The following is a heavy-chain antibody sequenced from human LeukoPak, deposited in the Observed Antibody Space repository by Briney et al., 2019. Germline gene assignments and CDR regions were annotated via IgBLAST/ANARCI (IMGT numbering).Heavy chain of an antibody. V-gene: IGHV3-23*01. J-gene: IGHJ4*02. D-gene: IGHD6-13*01. CDR1: GFTLSTYW. CDR3: AKDLDSGSWSPGLIDY. Sequence: GGSLRLSCAASGFTLSTYWMSWVRQAPGKGLEWVSAISGSGGSTYYADSVKGRFTISRDNSKNTLYLQMNSLRAEDTAVYYCAKDLDSGSWSPGLIDYWGQGTLVTVSS. CDR2: ISGSGGST.